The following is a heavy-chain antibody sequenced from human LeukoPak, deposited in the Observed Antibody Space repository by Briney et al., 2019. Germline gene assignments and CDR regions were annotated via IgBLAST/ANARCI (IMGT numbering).Heavy chain of an antibody. CDR1: GGSISSYY. V-gene: IGHV4-4*07. Sequence: SETLSLTCTVSGGSISSYYWSWIRQPAGKGLEWIGRIYTSGSTNYNPSLKSRVTMSVDTSKNQFSLKLSSVTAADTAVYYCARDRLGTLSIYYGMDVWGQGTTVTVSS. D-gene: IGHD1-1*01. J-gene: IGHJ6*02. CDR2: IYTSGST. CDR3: ARDRLGTLSIYYGMDV.